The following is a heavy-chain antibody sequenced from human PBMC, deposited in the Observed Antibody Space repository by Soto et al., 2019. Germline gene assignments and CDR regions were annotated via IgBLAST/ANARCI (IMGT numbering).Heavy chain of an antibody. CDR2: ISGYTGNT. V-gene: IGHV1-18*01. CDR3: ARDERGSGSYFGRLNWFDP. CDR1: GYTFTSYG. J-gene: IGHJ5*02. Sequence: ASVKVSCKASGYTFTSYGISWVRQAPGQGIEWMGWISGYTGNTNYAQKVQGRVTLTTDTSTSTAYMELTSLTPDDTAVYYCARDERGSGSYFGRLNWFDPWGQGTLVIVS. D-gene: IGHD3-10*01.